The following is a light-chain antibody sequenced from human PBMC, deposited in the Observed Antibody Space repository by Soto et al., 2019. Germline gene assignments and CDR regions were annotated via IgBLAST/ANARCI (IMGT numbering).Light chain of an antibody. Sequence: EIVMTQSPATLSVSPGETATLSCRASQSVAGNLAWYQQKPGQPPRLLIYGVSTRASVVPARLSGSGSETDFSLTIRSLQIGAFALYFCQLSNNLTPLTFGGGTKVEIK. CDR2: GVS. J-gene: IGKJ4*01. CDR3: QLSNNLTPLT. CDR1: QSVAGN. V-gene: IGKV3-15*01.